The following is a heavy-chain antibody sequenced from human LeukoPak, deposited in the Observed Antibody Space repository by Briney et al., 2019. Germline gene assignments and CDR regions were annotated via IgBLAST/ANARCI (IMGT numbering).Heavy chain of an antibody. CDR2: INHSEST. CDR3: ARGRDTSSWYRDFQH. Sequence: SETLSLTCAVYGGSFSGYYWSWVRQPPGKGLEWIGEINHSESTNYNPSLKGRVTISVDTSKKQFSLMLSSVTAADTAVYYCARGRDTSSWYRDFQHWGQGTLVTVSS. V-gene: IGHV4-34*01. J-gene: IGHJ1*01. D-gene: IGHD6-13*01. CDR1: GGSFSGYY.